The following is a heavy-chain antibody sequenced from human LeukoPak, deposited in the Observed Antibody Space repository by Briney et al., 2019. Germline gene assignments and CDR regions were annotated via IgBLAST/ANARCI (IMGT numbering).Heavy chain of an antibody. CDR1: GFSFSTYA. Sequence: GGSLRLSCAASGFSFSTYAMSWVRQAPGKGLEWVSTISGSGGSTDYADSVKGRFTISRDNAKNTLYLQMNSLRVEDTAVYYCAGRQSFDLDVWGKGTTVTVSS. V-gene: IGHV3-23*01. D-gene: IGHD3-9*01. J-gene: IGHJ6*04. CDR2: ISGSGGST. CDR3: AGRQSFDLDV.